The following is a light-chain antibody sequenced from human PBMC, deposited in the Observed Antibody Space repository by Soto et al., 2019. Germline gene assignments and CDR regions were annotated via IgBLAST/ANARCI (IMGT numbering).Light chain of an antibody. Sequence: LTQPHSVSESPGKTVTISCTRSSGSIASNYVQWYQQRPGSAPTTVIYEDNQRPSGVPDRFSGSIDSSSNSASLTISGLKTEDEADYYCQSYDKGVVFGGGTKLTVL. CDR3: QSYDKGVV. V-gene: IGLV6-57*04. J-gene: IGLJ2*01. CDR2: EDN. CDR1: SGSIASNY.